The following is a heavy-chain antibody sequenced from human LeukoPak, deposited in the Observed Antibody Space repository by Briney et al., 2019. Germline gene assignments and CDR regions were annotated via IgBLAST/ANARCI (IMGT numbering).Heavy chain of an antibody. J-gene: IGHJ6*02. CDR3: TTDEDWNYARKDV. Sequence: PSGTLSLTCTVSGDSINSLDLWSWVRQVPGKGLEWVGQTVSEIDGGTTDYAAPVKGRFTISRDDSKSTLYLQMNSLKIEDTAVYYCTTDEDWNYARKDVWGQGATVIVSS. CDR2: TVSEIDGGTT. CDR1: GDSINSLDL. V-gene: IGHV3-15*04. D-gene: IGHD1-7*01.